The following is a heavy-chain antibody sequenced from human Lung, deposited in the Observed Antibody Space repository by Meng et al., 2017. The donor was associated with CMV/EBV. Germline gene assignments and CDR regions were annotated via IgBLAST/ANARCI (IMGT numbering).Heavy chain of an antibody. Sequence: GGSXRLXXKTSQYTFRNYWIGWVRQMPGKGLEWMGIIQPDDSHIRNSPSFQGQVTLSVDKSITTAYLQWSSLKASDTAMYYCARVKTTWDWFEDWGQGTQVTVSS. CDR3: ARVKTTWDWFED. CDR2: IQPDDSHI. CDR1: QYTFRNYW. D-gene: IGHD1-1*01. J-gene: IGHJ5*02. V-gene: IGHV5-51*01.